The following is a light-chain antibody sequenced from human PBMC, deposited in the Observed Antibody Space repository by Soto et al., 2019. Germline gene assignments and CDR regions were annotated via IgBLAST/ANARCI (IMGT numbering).Light chain of an antibody. J-gene: IGKJ3*01. CDR3: QQYGSSTFT. CDR2: GAS. Sequence: EIVLTQSPATLSLSPGERATLSCRASQSVSSSYLAWYQQKPGQAPRLLIYGASKGATGIPDRFSGSGSGTDFTLTISRLEPEDFAVYYCQQYGSSTFTFGPGTKVDIK. CDR1: QSVSSSY. V-gene: IGKV3-20*01.